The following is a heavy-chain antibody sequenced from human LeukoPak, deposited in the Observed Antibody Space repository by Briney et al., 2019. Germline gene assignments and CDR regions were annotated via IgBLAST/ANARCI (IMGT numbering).Heavy chain of an antibody. D-gene: IGHD3-10*01. Sequence: GGSLRLSCAASGFTFSSYSMNWVRQAPGKGLEWVSSISSSSSYIYYADSVKGRFTISRDNAKNSLYLQMNSLRAEDTAVYYCARDDGYYYGSGSDWFDPWGQGTLVTVSS. J-gene: IGHJ5*02. V-gene: IGHV3-21*01. CDR1: GFTFSSYS. CDR2: ISSSSSYI. CDR3: ARDDGYYYGSGSDWFDP.